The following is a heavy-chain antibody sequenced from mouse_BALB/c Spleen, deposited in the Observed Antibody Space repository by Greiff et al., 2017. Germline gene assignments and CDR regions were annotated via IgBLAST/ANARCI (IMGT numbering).Heavy chain of an antibody. CDR1: GYTFTSYW. J-gene: IGHJ3*01. V-gene: IGHV1-5*01. CDR3: TRSGGSSYQWFAD. Sequence: VQLKESGTVLARPGASVKMSCKASGYTFTSYWMHWVKQRPGQGLEWIGAIYPGNSDTSYNQKFKGKAKLTAVTSTSTAYMELSSLTNEDSAVYYCTRSGGSSYQWFADWGQGTLVTVSA. CDR2: IYPGNSDT. D-gene: IGHD1-1*01.